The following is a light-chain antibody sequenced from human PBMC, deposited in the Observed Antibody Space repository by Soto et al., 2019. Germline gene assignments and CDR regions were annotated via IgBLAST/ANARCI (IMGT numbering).Light chain of an antibody. J-gene: IGLJ1*01. V-gene: IGLV2-14*01. CDR1: SNDVGGYNY. CDR3: SSYATSSPYV. Sequence: QSVLTQPASVSGSPGQSITISCTGTSNDVGGYNYVSWYQQHPGKAPKLVIYEVSHRPSGISDRFSGSKSGNKASLTISGLQVEDEADYYCSSYATSSPYVFGPGTKLTVL. CDR2: EVS.